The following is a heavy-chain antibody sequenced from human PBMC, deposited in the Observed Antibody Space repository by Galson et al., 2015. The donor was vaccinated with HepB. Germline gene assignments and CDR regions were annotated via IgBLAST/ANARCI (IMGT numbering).Heavy chain of an antibody. CDR3: TRGRGWCDY. V-gene: IGHV5-10-1*01. Sequence: QSGAEVKKPGESLGISCKASGSTFTNNWITWVRQVPGKGLEWMGRINPSDSETNYSPSFQGHVTFSGDQSTTTVYLQWSSLKATDTAMYYCTRGRGWCDYWGQGTLVTVSS. CDR2: INPSDSET. D-gene: IGHD6-19*01. CDR1: GSTFTNNW. J-gene: IGHJ4*02.